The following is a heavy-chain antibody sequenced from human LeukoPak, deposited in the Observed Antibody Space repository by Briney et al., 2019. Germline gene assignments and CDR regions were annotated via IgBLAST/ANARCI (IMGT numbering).Heavy chain of an antibody. CDR2: IYTSGST. D-gene: IGHD6-13*01. CDR3: ARAAAGKYYYYYMDV. Sequence: SETLSLTCTVSGGSISSYYWSWIRQPPGKGLEWTGYIYTSGSTNYNPSLKSRVTISIDTSKNQFSLKLSSVTAADTAVYYCARAAAGKYYYYYMDVWGKGTTVTVSS. CDR1: GGSISSYY. J-gene: IGHJ6*03. V-gene: IGHV4-4*09.